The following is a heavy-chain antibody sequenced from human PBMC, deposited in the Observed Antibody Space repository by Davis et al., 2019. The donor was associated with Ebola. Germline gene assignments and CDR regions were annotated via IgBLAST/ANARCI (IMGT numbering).Heavy chain of an antibody. Sequence: SETLSLTCAVYSGSFSGYYWTWIRQPPGKGLEWIGEINHRGSTNYNSSLRSRVALSLDPTRNQFSLNVTSVTAADTAVYYCARDRLIRFLQWPLGMDVWGQGTTVTVSS. CDR1: SGSFSGYY. CDR3: ARDRLIRFLQWPLGMDV. CDR2: INHRGST. D-gene: IGHD3-3*01. V-gene: IGHV4-34*01. J-gene: IGHJ6*02.